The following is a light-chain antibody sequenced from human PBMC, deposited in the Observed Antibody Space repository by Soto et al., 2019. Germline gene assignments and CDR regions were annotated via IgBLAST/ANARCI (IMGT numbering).Light chain of an antibody. V-gene: IGKV3-20*01. CDR2: GAS. Sequence: EIVLTQSPGTLSLSPGERVTLSCRASQSVNSSYLAWYQHKPGQAPRLLIYGASTRATGIPDRFSGSGSGTYFPLTIARLEHGDFAVYYCQQYGNSPQTFGQGTKVDIK. J-gene: IGKJ1*01. CDR3: QQYGNSPQT. CDR1: QSVNSSY.